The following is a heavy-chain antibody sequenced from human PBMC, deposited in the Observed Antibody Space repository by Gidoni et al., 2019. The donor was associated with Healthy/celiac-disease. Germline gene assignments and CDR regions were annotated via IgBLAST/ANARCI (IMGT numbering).Heavy chain of an antibody. Sequence: QVQLVESGGGVVQPGRSLRLSCAASGFYFSRYGMHWVRRAPGKGLEWVAVISYDGSNKYYGDSVKGRFTISRDKSKNTLYLQMNSLRAEDTAVYYCAKDHYYGSGRYFFDYWGQGTLVTVSS. CDR1: GFYFSRYG. J-gene: IGHJ4*02. V-gene: IGHV3-30*18. CDR3: AKDHYYGSGRYFFDY. D-gene: IGHD3-10*01. CDR2: ISYDGSNK.